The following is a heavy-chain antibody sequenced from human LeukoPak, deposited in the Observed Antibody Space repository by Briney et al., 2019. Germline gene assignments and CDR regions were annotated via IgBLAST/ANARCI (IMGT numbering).Heavy chain of an antibody. CDR2: IYYSGST. J-gene: IGHJ4*02. CDR1: GGSISSYY. Sequence: SETLSLTCTVSGGSISSYYWSWIRQPPGKGLEWIGYIYYSGSTNYNPSLKSRVTISVDTSKNQFSLKLSSVTAADTAVCYCARGVEAVAELDYWGQGTLVTVSS. CDR3: ARGVEAVAELDY. D-gene: IGHD6-19*01. V-gene: IGHV4-59*01.